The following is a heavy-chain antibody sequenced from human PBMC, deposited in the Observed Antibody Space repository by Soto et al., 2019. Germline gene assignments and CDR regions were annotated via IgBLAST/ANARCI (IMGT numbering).Heavy chain of an antibody. J-gene: IGHJ4*02. CDR3: ARHSGYDSWYFDY. CDR1: GFTFSSYA. Sequence: PGGSLRLSCAASGFTFSSYAMSWVRQAPGKGLEWVSAISGSGGSTYYADSVKGRFTISRDNSKNTLYLQMNSLRAEDTAVYYCARHSGYDSWYFDYWGQGTLVTVSS. CDR2: ISGSGGST. D-gene: IGHD5-12*01. V-gene: IGHV3-23*01.